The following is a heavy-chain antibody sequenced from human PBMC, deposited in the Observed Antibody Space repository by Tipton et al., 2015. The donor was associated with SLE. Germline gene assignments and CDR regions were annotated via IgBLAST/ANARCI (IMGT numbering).Heavy chain of an antibody. V-gene: IGHV3-11*01. D-gene: IGHD3-10*01. CDR3: VRASGWGSEYEYGLDV. Sequence: SLRLSCAASGFTFRNYYMSWIRQAPGKGLEYVSYIAATGNTIYYADSVRGRFTISRDNAKNSLFLQMKSLRAEDTAVYYCVRASGWGSEYEYGLDVWGQGTTVTVSS. CDR1: GFTFRNYY. CDR2: IAATGNTI. J-gene: IGHJ6*02.